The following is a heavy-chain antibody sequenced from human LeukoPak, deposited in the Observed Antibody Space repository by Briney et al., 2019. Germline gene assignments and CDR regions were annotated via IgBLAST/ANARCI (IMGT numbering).Heavy chain of an antibody. CDR3: ATEQEGRRAAFDY. Sequence: GGSLRLSCAASGFTFSTYGMHWVRQAPGKGLEWVAFIWYDGNEKHYADFAKGRFTISRDNSKNTLYLQMNSLRAEDTAIYYCATEQEGRRAAFDYWGQGTLVTVSS. CDR2: IWYDGNEK. CDR1: GFTFSTYG. V-gene: IGHV3-30*02. J-gene: IGHJ4*02. D-gene: IGHD1/OR15-1a*01.